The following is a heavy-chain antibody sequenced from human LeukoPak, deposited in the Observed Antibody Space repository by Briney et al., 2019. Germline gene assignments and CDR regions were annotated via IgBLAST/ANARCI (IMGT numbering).Heavy chain of an antibody. CDR2: IYYSGGNT. CDR1: GFTFSTYA. V-gene: IGHV3-23*01. Sequence: GGSLRLSCAASGFTFSTYAMSWVHQAPGKGLEWVSTIYYSGGNTYSADSVKGRFTISRDNAKNTLYLQMNSLRAEDTAVYYCAKDQGQAVVPRRFDYWGQGTLVTVSS. D-gene: IGHD2-15*01. CDR3: AKDQGQAVVPRRFDY. J-gene: IGHJ4*02.